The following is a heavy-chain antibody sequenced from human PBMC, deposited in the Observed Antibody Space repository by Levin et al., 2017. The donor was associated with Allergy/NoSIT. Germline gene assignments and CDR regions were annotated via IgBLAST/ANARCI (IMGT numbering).Heavy chain of an antibody. J-gene: IGHJ4*02. Sequence: GESLKISCKASGYTFAKYGITWVRQAPGQGLEWMGCVSADNGNTYYAQNLQDRVTMTTDTSTSTAYMQLRSLRSDDTALYYCARGVGHTTGDYFDYWGQGSLVTVSS. D-gene: IGHD1-26*01. CDR3: ARGVGHTTGDYFDY. CDR2: VSADNGNT. CDR1: GYTFAKYG. V-gene: IGHV1-18*01.